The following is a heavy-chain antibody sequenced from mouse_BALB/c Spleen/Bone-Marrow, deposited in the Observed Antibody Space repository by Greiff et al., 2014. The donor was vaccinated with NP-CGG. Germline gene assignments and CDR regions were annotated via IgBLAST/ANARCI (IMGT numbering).Heavy chain of an antibody. CDR3: ARVRNWADY. CDR2: IYPGDGDT. Sequence: LEESGAELVRPGSSVKISCKASGYAFSSYWMNWVKQRPGQGLEWIGQIYPGDGDTNYNGKFKGKATLTADKSSSTAYMQLSSLTSDDSAVYFCARVRNWADYWGQGTTLTVSS. V-gene: IGHV1-80*01. J-gene: IGHJ2*01. CDR1: GYAFSSYW. D-gene: IGHD4-1*01.